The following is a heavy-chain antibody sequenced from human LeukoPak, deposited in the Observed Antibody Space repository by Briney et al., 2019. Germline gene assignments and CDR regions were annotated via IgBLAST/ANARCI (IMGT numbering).Heavy chain of an antibody. D-gene: IGHD3-10*01. CDR1: GGFISSSGYS. J-gene: IGHJ4*02. CDR3: ARVGQVTMVRGLIVGFNFDH. V-gene: IGHV4-30-2*01. Sequence: SETLSLTCTVSGGFISSSGYSWTWVRQPPGRGLEWIAYILHSGDTNYSPSRGSRVTISVARSKNQFSLRLTSVSAPDTAVYYCARVGQVTMVRGLIVGFNFDHWGQGILVAVSS. CDR2: ILHSGDT.